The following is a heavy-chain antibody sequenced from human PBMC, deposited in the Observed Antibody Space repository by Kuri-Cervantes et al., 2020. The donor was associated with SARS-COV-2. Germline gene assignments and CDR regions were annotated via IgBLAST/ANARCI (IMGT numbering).Heavy chain of an antibody. CDR1: GFTVSSYE. V-gene: IGHV3-48*03. CDR3: AKDLPGGEEEFDY. CDR2: ISSSGDTI. J-gene: IGHJ4*02. D-gene: IGHD1-14*01. Sequence: GGSLRLSCAASGFTVSSYELNWVRQAPEKGLEWVSYISSSGDTIFYADSVKVRFTIPRDNTKSSLYLQMNSLRAEDTAVYYCAKDLPGGEEEFDYWGQGTPVTVSS.